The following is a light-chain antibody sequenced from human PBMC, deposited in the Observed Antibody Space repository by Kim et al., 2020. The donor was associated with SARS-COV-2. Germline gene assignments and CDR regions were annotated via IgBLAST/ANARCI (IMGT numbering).Light chain of an antibody. CDR3: QQYETSPLT. V-gene: IGKV3-20*01. CDR2: GAS. Sequence: EIVLTQSPDTLSLSPGERATFSCRASQSVSNYLAWYQQKPGQAPRLLIHGASTRATGIPDRFSGSGSGTAFALTITILAPEDFAVYYCQQYETSPLTFGGGTKVDIK. CDR1: QSVSNY. J-gene: IGKJ4*01.